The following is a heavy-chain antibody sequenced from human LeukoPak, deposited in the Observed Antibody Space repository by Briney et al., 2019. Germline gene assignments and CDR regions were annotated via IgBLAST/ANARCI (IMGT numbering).Heavy chain of an antibody. J-gene: IGHJ4*02. CDR3: ARDHYYGSGSYYKGDY. V-gene: IGHV4-34*01. D-gene: IGHD3-10*01. CDR2: INHSGST. Sequence: SETLSLTCAVYGGSFSGYYWSWIRQPPGKGLEWIGEINHSGSTNYNPSLKSRVTISVDTSKNQFSLKLSSVTAADTAVYYCARDHYYGSGSYYKGDYWGQGTLVTVSS. CDR1: GGSFSGYY.